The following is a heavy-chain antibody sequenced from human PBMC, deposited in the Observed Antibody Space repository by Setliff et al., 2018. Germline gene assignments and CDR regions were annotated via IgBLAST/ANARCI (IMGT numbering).Heavy chain of an antibody. V-gene: IGHV3-33*08. CDR1: GFTFSSYR. CDR2: IWDDGGKK. J-gene: IGHJ4*02. D-gene: IGHD2-15*01. Sequence: GGSLRLSCSASGFTFSSYRMHWVRQAPGKGLEWVAVIWDDGGKKYHADSVKGRFTIPRDNSKNTLYLQMNSLRPEDTAVYYCARTCSGSGCYAGLESWGQGTPVTVSS. CDR3: ARTCSGSGCYAGLES.